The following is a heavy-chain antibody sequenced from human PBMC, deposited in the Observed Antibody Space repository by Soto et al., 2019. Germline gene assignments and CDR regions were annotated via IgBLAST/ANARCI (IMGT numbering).Heavy chain of an antibody. CDR2: TYYRSKWYY. D-gene: IGHD1-26*01. Sequence: PSQTLSLTCVITGDSVSSNSAGWSWVRQSPSRGLEWLGRTYYRSKWYYEYAVSVRGRITINPDTSKNQYYLQLNSVTPEDTAVYFCARGEQYSGRIFDYWGQGTMVTVSS. CDR1: GDSVSSNSAG. J-gene: IGHJ4*01. V-gene: IGHV6-1*01. CDR3: ARGEQYSGRIFDY.